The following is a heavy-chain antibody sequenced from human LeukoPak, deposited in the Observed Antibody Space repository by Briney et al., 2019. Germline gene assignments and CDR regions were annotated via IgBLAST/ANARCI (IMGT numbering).Heavy chain of an antibody. CDR2: INPNNGGT. J-gene: IGHJ4*02. D-gene: IGHD1-26*01. V-gene: IGHV1-2*02. CDR3: ARVAVGSCCYFDY. Sequence: ASVKVSCKASGYTFTGQYMHWVRQAPGQGLEWMGWINPNNGGTDYAQKFQGRVTMTRDTSISPAYMELSRLTADDTAVYYCARVAVGSCCYFDYWGQGALVTVSS. CDR1: GYTFTGQY.